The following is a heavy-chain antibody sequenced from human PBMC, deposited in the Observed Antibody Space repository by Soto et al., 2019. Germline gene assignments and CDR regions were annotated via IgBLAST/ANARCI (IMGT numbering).Heavy chain of an antibody. CDR3: VRPLVDIVATPFDY. J-gene: IGHJ4*02. D-gene: IGHD5-12*01. V-gene: IGHV3-21*01. CDR1: GFPFRSYS. CDR2: ISSSSSYI. Sequence: GGSLRLSCAASGFPFRSYSMNWVRHATGKGLEWVASISSSSSYIYYADSVKGRYTISRDNAKSSLYLQMNSLRAEDTAVYYCVRPLVDIVATPFDYWGQGTLVTVSS.